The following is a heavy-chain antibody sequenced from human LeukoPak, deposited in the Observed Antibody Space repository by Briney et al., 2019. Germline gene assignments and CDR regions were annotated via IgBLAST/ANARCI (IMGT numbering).Heavy chain of an antibody. V-gene: IGHV4-59*01. CDR3: ARTTEGGYSYGSFYYYYMDV. Sequence: SSETLSLTCTVSGGSISSYYWSWIRQPPGKGLEWIGFIYYSGSINYNPSLKSRVTISVHTSKNQFSLKLSSVTAADTAVYYCARTTEGGYSYGSFYYYYMDVWGKGARVTISS. J-gene: IGHJ6*03. CDR1: GGSISSYY. CDR2: IYYSGSI. D-gene: IGHD5-18*01.